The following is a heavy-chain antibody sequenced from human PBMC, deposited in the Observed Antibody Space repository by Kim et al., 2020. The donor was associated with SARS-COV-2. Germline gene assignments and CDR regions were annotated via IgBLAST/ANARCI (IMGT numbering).Heavy chain of an antibody. CDR1: GFTFSSYD. Sequence: GGSLRLSCAASGFTFSSYDMHWVRQAPGKGLEWVAVIWYDGSNKYYADSVKGRFTISRDNSKNTLYLQMNSLRAEDTAVYYCARAGVVAEFDPWGQGTLVTVSS. D-gene: IGHD2-2*01. J-gene: IGHJ5*02. CDR2: IWYDGSNK. V-gene: IGHV3-33*01. CDR3: ARAGVVAEFDP.